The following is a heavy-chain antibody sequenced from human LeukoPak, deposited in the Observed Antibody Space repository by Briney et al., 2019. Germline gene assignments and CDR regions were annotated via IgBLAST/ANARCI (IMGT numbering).Heavy chain of an antibody. D-gene: IGHD3-3*01. CDR2: INPNRGGT. J-gene: IGHJ4*02. CDR3: ARDGDFWSVYYPKVY. V-gene: IGHV1-2*02. Sequence: ASVKVSCKASGDTFTGYYMHWVRQAPGQGLEWMGWINPNRGGTNYAQKFQGMATMTKATSINTAHMELSRPTSDGTAGYYCARDGDFWSVYYPKVYWGQGTLVTVSS. CDR1: GDTFTGYY.